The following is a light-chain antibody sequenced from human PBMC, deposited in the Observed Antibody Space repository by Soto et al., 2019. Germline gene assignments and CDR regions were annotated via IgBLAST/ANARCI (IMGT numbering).Light chain of an antibody. V-gene: IGKV1-13*02. CDR1: QGISSA. Sequence: AIQLTQSPSSLSASVGDRVTITCRASQGISSALAWYQQKPGKAPKLLIYGASSLESGVPSRFSGSGSGTDLTLTISSLQTEDFATYYCQQFNSYPLTFGGGTKVEIK. J-gene: IGKJ4*01. CDR2: GAS. CDR3: QQFNSYPLT.